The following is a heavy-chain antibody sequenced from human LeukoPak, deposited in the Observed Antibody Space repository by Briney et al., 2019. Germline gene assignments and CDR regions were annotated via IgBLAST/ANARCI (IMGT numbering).Heavy chain of an antibody. CDR1: DGSISSGSYS. V-gene: IGHV4-61*02. Sequence: PSETLSLTCTVSDGSISSGSYSWSWIRQPAGKGLEWIGRIYTSGSTNYNPSLESRVTISVDTSKNQFSLKLSSVTAADTAIYYCARSYSNSSPGDYWGQGTLVTVSS. J-gene: IGHJ4*02. CDR3: ARSYSNSSPGDY. CDR2: IYTSGST. D-gene: IGHD4-11*01.